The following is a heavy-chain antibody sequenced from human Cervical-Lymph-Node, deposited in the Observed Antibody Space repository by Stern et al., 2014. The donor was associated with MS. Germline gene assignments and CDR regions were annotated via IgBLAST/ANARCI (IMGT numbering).Heavy chain of an antibody. CDR2: IYSDGST. Sequence: QVQLQESGPGLVTPSETVSLTCTVSGGSMSSKYWNWIRQPPGKGLEWIGYIYSDGSTNYNPSLKSRVIISLDTSTNQFSLSLTSVTAADTAVYYCARVTGRGTRQNWFDSWGQGTLVTVSS. CDR1: GGSMSSKY. D-gene: IGHD1-26*01. CDR3: ARVTGRGTRQNWFDS. J-gene: IGHJ5*01. V-gene: IGHV4-59*01.